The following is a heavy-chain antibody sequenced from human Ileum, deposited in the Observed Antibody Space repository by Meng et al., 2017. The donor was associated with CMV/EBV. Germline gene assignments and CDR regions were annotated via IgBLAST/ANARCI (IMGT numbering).Heavy chain of an antibody. CDR3: ARASYYDSSYFDN. Sequence: QGQLQESGQGLLKPSQPLSLTCPVSGASISSSDYYWSWIRQPPGKGLEWIGYIHYSGSTYYNPSLKSRVTISEDTSKNQFSLKLNSVTAADTAVYYCARASYYDSSYFDNWGQGTLVTVSS. V-gene: IGHV4-30-4*08. J-gene: IGHJ4*02. CDR1: GASISSSDYY. CDR2: IHYSGST. D-gene: IGHD3-22*01.